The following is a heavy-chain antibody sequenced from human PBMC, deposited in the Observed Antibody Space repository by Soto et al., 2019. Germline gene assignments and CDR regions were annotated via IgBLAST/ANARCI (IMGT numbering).Heavy chain of an antibody. D-gene: IGHD5-12*01. V-gene: IGHV4-61*08. CDR2: SYHSGIT. CDR3: ARDFGSGYDFDY. CDR1: GGSVSNGDYY. J-gene: IGHJ4*02. Sequence: SETLSLTCAVSGGSVSNGDYYWSWIRQPPGKGLEWIGYSYHSGITNYNPSLKSRVNISVDTSKNQFSLRVNSVTAADTAVYYCARDFGSGYDFDYWGQGILVTVSS.